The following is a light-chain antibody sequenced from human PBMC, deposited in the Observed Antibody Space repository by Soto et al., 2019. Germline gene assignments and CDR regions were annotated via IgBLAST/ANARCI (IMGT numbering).Light chain of an antibody. CDR2: GAS. Sequence: ESVLPQSPTTLALSPGERATLSCRAIQSVSSSYLAWYQQKPGQAPRLLIYGASSRATGIPDRFSGSGSGTDFTLTISRLEPEDFAVYYCQQYGSSPPITFGQGTRLEIK. J-gene: IGKJ5*01. CDR1: QSVSSSY. CDR3: QQYGSSPPIT. V-gene: IGKV3-20*01.